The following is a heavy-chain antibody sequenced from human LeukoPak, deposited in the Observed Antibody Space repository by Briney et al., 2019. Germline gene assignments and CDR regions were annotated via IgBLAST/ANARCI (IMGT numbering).Heavy chain of an antibody. CDR3: ARGSLVHYYGSGSYRIRAGFDY. V-gene: IGHV3-15*01. J-gene: IGHJ4*02. CDR2: IKSKTDGGTT. Sequence: GGSLRLSCAASGFTFSNAWMGWVRQAPGKGLEWVGRIKSKTDGGTTDYAAPVKGRFTISRDDSKNTLYLQMNSLRAEDTAIYYCARGSLVHYYGSGSYRIRAGFDYWGQGTLVTVSA. CDR1: GFTFSNAW. D-gene: IGHD3-10*01.